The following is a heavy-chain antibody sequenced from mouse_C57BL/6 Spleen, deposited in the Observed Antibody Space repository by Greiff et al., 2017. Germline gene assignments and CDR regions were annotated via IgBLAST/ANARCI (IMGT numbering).Heavy chain of an antibody. Sequence: VQLQQPGAELVRPGTSVKLSCKASGYTFTSYWMHWVKQRPGQGLEWIGVIDPSDSYTNYNQKFKGKATLTVDTSSSTAYMQLSSLTSEDSAVYYCARGGSREDYFDYWGQGTTLTVSS. J-gene: IGHJ2*01. CDR1: GYTFTSYW. CDR3: ARGGSREDYFDY. D-gene: IGHD1-1*01. CDR2: IDPSDSYT. V-gene: IGHV1-59*01.